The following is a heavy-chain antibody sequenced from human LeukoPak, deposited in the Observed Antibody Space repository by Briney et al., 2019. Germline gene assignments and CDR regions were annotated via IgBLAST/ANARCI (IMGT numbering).Heavy chain of an antibody. J-gene: IGHJ5*02. D-gene: IGHD6-13*01. V-gene: IGHV4-39*01. CDR1: GGSIGSSSYY. CDR2: IYYGGST. CDR3: ARPSSIAADNWFDP. Sequence: SETLSLTCTVSGGSIGSSSYYWGWIRQPPGKGLEWSGSIYYGGSTYYNPSLKSRVTISVDTSKNQFSLTLSSVTAADTAVYYCARPSSIAADNWFDPWGQGTLVTISS.